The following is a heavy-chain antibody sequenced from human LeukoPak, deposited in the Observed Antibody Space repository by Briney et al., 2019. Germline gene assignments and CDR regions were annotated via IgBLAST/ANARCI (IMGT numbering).Heavy chain of an antibody. CDR3: ARDWGTYYYDRSGYYPLDY. V-gene: IGHV3-7*01. J-gene: IGHJ4*02. CDR1: GFTFSSYW. CDR2: IKQDGSEK. D-gene: IGHD3-22*01. Sequence: PGGSLRLSCAASGFTFSSYWMSWVRQAPGKGLEWVANIKQDGSEKYYVDSVKGRFTISRDNAKNSLYLQMNSLRAEDTAVYYCARDWGTYYYDRSGYYPLDYWGQGTLVTVSS.